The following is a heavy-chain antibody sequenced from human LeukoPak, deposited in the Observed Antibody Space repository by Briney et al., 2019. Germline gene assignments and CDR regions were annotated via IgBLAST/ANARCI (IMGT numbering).Heavy chain of an antibody. J-gene: IGHJ6*03. CDR2: ICYSGST. CDR1: GGSISSYY. Sequence: SETLSRTCTVSGGSISSYYWIWIRQPPGKGLEWIGYICYSGSTNYNPSLKRRATISVDTCKNQSSLKLSSVTAADTAVYYCARGPYSSSVGTSYYYTNVWGKGTTVTVSS. V-gene: IGHV4-59*01. D-gene: IGHD6-13*01. CDR3: ARGPYSSSVGTSYYYTNV.